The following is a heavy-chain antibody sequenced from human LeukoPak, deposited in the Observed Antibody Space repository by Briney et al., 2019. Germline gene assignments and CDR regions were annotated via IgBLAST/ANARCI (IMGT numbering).Heavy chain of an antibody. CDR2: ISGSGGST. D-gene: IGHD3-16*02. V-gene: IGHV3-23*01. CDR1: GFTFSSYA. CDR3: AKYSPRLRLGELSFGPPDY. Sequence: GGSLRLSCAASGFTFSSYAMSWVRQAPGKGLEWVSAISGSGGSTYYADSVKGRFTFSRDNSKNTLYPQMNSLRAEDTAVYYCAKYSPRLRLGELSFGPPDYWGQGTLVTVSS. J-gene: IGHJ4*02.